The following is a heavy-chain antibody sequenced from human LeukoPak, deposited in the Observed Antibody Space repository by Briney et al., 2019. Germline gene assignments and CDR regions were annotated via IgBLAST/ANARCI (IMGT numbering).Heavy chain of an antibody. Sequence: GGSLRLSCAASGFTFSSFSMNWVRQAPGKGLEWVSSISSSSSYIYYADSLKGRFTISRDNAKNSLYLQMNSLRAEDTAVYYCARDKGGIGHYFDYWGQGTLVTVSS. CDR3: ARDKGGIGHYFDY. D-gene: IGHD3-16*01. CDR1: GFTFSSFS. V-gene: IGHV3-21*01. CDR2: ISSSSSYI. J-gene: IGHJ4*02.